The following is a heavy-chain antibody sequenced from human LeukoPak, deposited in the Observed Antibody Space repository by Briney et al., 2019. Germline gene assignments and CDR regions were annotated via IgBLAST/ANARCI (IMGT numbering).Heavy chain of an antibody. J-gene: IGHJ6*02. V-gene: IGHV4-59*12. CDR1: GGSTSSYY. Sequence: SETLSLTCTVSGGSTSSYYWSWIRQPPGKGLEWIGYIYYSGSTNYNPSLKSRVTISVDTSKNQFSLKLSSVTAADTAVYYCLLRLGELSLSPIYYYGMDVWGQGTTVTVSS. CDR3: LLRLGELSLSPIYYYGMDV. D-gene: IGHD3-16*02. CDR2: IYYSGST.